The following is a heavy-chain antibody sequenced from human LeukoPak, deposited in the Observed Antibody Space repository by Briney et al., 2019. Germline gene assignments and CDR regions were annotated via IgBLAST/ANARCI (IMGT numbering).Heavy chain of an antibody. J-gene: IGHJ4*02. CDR2: ISYSGST. Sequence: SETLSLTCTVSGGSISTNNYYWGWIRQPPGKGLEWIGRISYSGSTYYNPSLQSRFTISVDTSKNQCSSKLRSVTAADTAVYYCVRHQRPNSYDRSGPPDYWGQGTLVTVSS. CDR1: GGSISTNNYY. CDR3: VRHQRPNSYDRSGPPDY. V-gene: IGHV4-39*01. D-gene: IGHD3-22*01.